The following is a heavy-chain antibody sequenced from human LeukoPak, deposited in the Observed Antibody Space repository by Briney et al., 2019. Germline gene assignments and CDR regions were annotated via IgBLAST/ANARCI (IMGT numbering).Heavy chain of an antibody. CDR3: AREPCPYYDFWSGYDVLCYFDY. J-gene: IGHJ4*02. CDR1: GFTFSDHW. D-gene: IGHD3-3*01. CDR2: IKQDGSEK. V-gene: IGHV3-7*01. Sequence: GGSLRLSCAASGFTFSDHWMSWVRQAPGKGLEWVANIKQDGSEKYYVDSVKGRFTISRDNAKNSLYLQMNSLRAEDTAVYYCAREPCPYYDFWSGYDVLCYFDYWGQGTLVTVSS.